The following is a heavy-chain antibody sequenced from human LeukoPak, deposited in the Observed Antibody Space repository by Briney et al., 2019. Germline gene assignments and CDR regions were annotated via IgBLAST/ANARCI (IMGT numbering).Heavy chain of an antibody. Sequence: PGGSLTLSCAASGLTFNNLWMRWVRPPPGRGREWVAKIKTEGREDNYVDSLTGRFTNSRDNTKISLFMQMNSLRADDTALYYCARVGPWCGRWPPYCYFEYWGQGTLVTVSS. D-gene: IGHD3-10*01. CDR1: GLTFNNLW. CDR3: ARVGPWCGRWPPYCYFEY. V-gene: IGHV3-7*01. J-gene: IGHJ4*02. CDR2: IKTEGRED.